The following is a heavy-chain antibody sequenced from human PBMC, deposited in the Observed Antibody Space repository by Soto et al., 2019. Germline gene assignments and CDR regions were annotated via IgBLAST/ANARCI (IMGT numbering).Heavy chain of an antibody. CDR1: GFTFSSYI. CDR3: ARDGSAYSFFDY. CDR2: ISYDGNNK. J-gene: IGHJ4*02. D-gene: IGHD3-22*01. V-gene: IGHV3-30-3*01. Sequence: SLRLSCAASGFTFSSYIMHWVRQAPGKGLEWVAVISYDGNNKYYADSVKGRFIISRDNSKNTLSLQMNSLRAEDTAVYYCARDGSAYSFFDYWGQGTLVTVSS.